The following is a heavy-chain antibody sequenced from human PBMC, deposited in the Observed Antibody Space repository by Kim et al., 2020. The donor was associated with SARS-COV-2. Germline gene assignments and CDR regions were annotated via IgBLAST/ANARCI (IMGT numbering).Heavy chain of an antibody. V-gene: IGHV3-30*18. CDR2: ISYDGSNK. CDR1: GFTFSSYG. J-gene: IGHJ4*02. CDR3: AKGGGYARRPFDY. Sequence: GGSLRLSCAASGFTFSSYGMHWVRQAPGKGLEWVAVISYDGSNKYYADSVKGRFTISRDNSKNTLYLQMNSLRAEDTAVYYCAKGGGYARRPFDYWGQGTLVTVSS. D-gene: IGHD5-12*01.